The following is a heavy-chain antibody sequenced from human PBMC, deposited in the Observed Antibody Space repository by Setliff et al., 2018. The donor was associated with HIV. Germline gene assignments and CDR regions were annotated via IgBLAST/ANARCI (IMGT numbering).Heavy chain of an antibody. Sequence: GGSLRLSCAASGSTFNSHWMHWVRQAPGKGLVWVSYINSDGSSTSYADSVKGRFTISRDNAKNTLYLQMNILRAEDTGAYYCARDWSYAMDVWGQGTTVTVSS. J-gene: IGHJ6*02. CDR3: ARDWSYAMDV. CDR2: INSDGSST. V-gene: IGHV3-74*01. CDR1: GSTFNSHW.